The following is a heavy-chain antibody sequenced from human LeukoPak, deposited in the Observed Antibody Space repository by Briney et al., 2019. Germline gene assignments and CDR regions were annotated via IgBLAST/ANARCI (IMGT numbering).Heavy chain of an antibody. J-gene: IGHJ3*02. Sequence: PSETLSLTCTVSGGSISSGGYYWSWIRQPPGKGLEWIGYIYYSGSTNYNPSLKSRVTISVDTSKNQFSLKLSSVTAADTAVYYCAREDSNWGFRGAFDIWGQGTMVTVSS. CDR2: IYYSGST. CDR1: GGSISSGGYY. V-gene: IGHV4-61*08. CDR3: AREDSNWGFRGAFDI. D-gene: IGHD7-27*01.